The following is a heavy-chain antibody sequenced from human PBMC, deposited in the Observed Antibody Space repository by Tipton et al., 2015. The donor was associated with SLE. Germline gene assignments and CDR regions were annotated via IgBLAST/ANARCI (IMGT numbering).Heavy chain of an antibody. CDR3: ARLPLYGDYDY. Sequence: TLSLTCTVSGGSISSYYWSWIRQPPGKGLEWIGYIYYSGSTNYNPSLKSRVTMSVDTSKRQFSLKLSSVTAADTAVYYCARLPLYGDYDYWGQGTLVIVSS. J-gene: IGHJ4*02. CDR2: IYYSGST. D-gene: IGHD4-17*01. CDR1: GGSISSYY. V-gene: IGHV4-59*08.